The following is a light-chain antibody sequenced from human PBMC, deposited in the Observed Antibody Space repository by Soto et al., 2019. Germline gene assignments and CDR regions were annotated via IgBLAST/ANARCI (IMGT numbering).Light chain of an antibody. CDR2: DAS. Sequence: EVLMTQAPGTLSLSPGGGFTLSCRAAQDVTNSVAWYQQKSGQAPRLLIYDASARASGVSARLRGSGYGTDLTITISGMKPEDFEVYLCQQYIRRPLSFGHGTRLEIK. CDR1: QDVTNS. J-gene: IGKJ5*01. CDR3: QQYIRRPLS. V-gene: IGKV3-15*01.